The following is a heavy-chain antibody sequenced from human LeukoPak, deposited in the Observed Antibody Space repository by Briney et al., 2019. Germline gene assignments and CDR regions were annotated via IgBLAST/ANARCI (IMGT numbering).Heavy chain of an antibody. V-gene: IGHV5-10-1*01. CDR2: IDPSDSYT. Sequence: GESLKSSCKGSGYSSTNNWITWVRQMPGKGLDWMGRIDPSDSYTDYSPSFQGHVTISADKSISTAYLQWSSLKASDTAMYYCARHTLPPKLLPDYWGQGTLVTVSS. CDR1: GYSSTNNW. D-gene: IGHD2-15*01. CDR3: ARHTLPPKLLPDY. J-gene: IGHJ4*02.